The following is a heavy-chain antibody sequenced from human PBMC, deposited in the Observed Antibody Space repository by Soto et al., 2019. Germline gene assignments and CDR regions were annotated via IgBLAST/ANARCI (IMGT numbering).Heavy chain of an antibody. CDR3: ARHHGSPGSYFGMDV. CDR2: IYSGDSDT. CDR1: GYSFTSYW. J-gene: IGHJ6*02. Sequence: PGESLKISCKGSGYSFTSYWINWVRQMPGKGLEWMGIIYSGDSDTRYSPSFQGQVTISADKSVSTAYLQWRSLKASDTAMYYCARHHGSPGSYFGMDVWGQGTTVTVSS. D-gene: IGHD6-13*01. V-gene: IGHV5-51*01.